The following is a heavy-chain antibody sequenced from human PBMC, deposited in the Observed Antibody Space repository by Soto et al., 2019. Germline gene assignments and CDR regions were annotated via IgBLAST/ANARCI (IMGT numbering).Heavy chain of an antibody. CDR2: INAGNGNT. D-gene: IGHD3-22*01. Sequence: GASVKVSCKASGYTFTSYAMHWVRQAPGQRLEWMGWINAGNGNTKYSQKFQGRVTITRDTSASTAYMELSSLRSEDTAVYYCARAIVVVTPPDYWGQRTPVTVSS. CDR3: ARAIVVVTPPDY. CDR1: GYTFTSYA. V-gene: IGHV1-3*01. J-gene: IGHJ4*02.